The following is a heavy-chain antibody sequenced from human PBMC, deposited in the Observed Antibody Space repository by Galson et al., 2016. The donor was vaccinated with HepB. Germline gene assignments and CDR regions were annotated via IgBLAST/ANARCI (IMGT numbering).Heavy chain of an antibody. CDR2: INPSGGST. Sequence: SVKVSCKASGYSFTSYYLNWVRQAPGQGLEWMGIINPSGGSTSYAQKFQGRVTMTWDTSTSTVYMALSSLRSEDTAVYYCARGSTTVAGFEYWGQGTLVTVSS. J-gene: IGHJ4*02. CDR3: ARGSTTVAGFEY. D-gene: IGHD6-19*01. CDR1: GYSFTSYY. V-gene: IGHV1-46*01.